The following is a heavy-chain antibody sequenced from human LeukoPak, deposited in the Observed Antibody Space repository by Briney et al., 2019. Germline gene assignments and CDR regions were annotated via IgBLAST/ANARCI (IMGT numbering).Heavy chain of an antibody. CDR3: ARYDSSGYYYRGDY. V-gene: IGHV3-53*01. CDR2: IYSGGST. CDR1: GFTVSSNY. J-gene: IGHJ4*02. Sequence: GGSLRLSCAASGFTVSSNYMSWVRQAPGKGLEWVSVIYSGGSTYYADSVKGRFTISRDNSKNTLYLQMNSLRAEDTAVYYSARYDSSGYYYRGDYWGQGTLVTVSS. D-gene: IGHD3-22*01.